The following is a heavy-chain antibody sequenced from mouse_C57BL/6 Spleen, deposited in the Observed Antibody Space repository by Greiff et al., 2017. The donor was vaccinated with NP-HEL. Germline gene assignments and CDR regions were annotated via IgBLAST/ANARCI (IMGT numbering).Heavy chain of an antibody. CDR2: IYPGDGDT. V-gene: IGHV1-82*01. D-gene: IGHD1-1*02. CDR1: GYAFSSSW. J-gene: IGHJ4*01. CDR3: ARHGPRAMDY. Sequence: QVQLQQSGPELVKPGASVKISCKASGYAFSSSWMNWVKQRPGKGLEWIGRIYPGDGDTNYNGKFKGKATLTADKSSSTAYMQLSSLTSEDSAVYFCARHGPRAMDYWGQGTSVTVSS.